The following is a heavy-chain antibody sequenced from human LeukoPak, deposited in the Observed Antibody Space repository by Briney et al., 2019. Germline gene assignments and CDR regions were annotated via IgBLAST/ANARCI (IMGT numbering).Heavy chain of an antibody. CDR1: GYTFSRYG. V-gene: IGHV1-18*01. D-gene: IGHD6-13*01. CDR2: ISAYNGNT. J-gene: IGHJ4*02. CDR3: ARDHIPSSLMDY. Sequence: ASVKVSCKASGYTFSRYGISWVRQAPGQGLEWMAWISAYNGNTKYAQKVQGRVTMTTDTSTSTAYMELRSLRSDDTAVYYCARDHIPSSLMDYWGQGTLVTVSS.